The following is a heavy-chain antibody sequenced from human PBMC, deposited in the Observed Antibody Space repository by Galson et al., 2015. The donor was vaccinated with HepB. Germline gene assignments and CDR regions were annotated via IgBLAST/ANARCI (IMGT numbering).Heavy chain of an antibody. CDR1: GGSISSGYFS. Sequence: TLSLTCAVSGGSISSGYFSWTWVRQPPGTGLEWIGYIHHSGSTFYNPSPNSRVPISLDRSKDQSSLQLNSVIAADPAVCSCARGDGGYDPYSRSHAYVMDVWGQGTTVTVSS. D-gene: IGHD5-12*01. CDR2: IHHSGST. V-gene: IGHV4-30-2*01. CDR3: ARGDGGYDPYSRSHAYVMDV. J-gene: IGHJ6*02.